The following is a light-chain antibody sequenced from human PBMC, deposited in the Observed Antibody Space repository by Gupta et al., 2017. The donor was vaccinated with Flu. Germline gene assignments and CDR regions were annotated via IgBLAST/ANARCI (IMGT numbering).Light chain of an antibody. CDR3: AAWDDSRNGVV. CDR1: SSNIGSNT. V-gene: IGLV1-44*01. Sequence: SVLTQPPSASRPPGPRVTISCSASSSNIGSNTVNWYQQRPGTAPKLLMYSNNQRRSGVPDRFSGSKCGTSATLAISGLQAEDEADYYCAAWDDSRNGVVFGGGTKLTVL. J-gene: IGLJ2*01. CDR2: SNN.